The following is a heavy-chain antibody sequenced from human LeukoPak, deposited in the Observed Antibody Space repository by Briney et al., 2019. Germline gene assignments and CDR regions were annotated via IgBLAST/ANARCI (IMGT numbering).Heavy chain of an antibody. CDR3: AKGSRRDGYLYYFDY. CDR2: ISGSGGST. V-gene: IGHV3-23*01. Sequence: GGSLRLSCAASGFTFSSYAMSWVRQAPGKGLEWVSAISGSGGSTYYADSVKGRFTISRDNSKNTLYLQMNSLRAEDTAVYYCAKGSRRDGYLYYFDYWGQGTLVTVSS. D-gene: IGHD5-24*01. J-gene: IGHJ4*02. CDR1: GFTFSSYA.